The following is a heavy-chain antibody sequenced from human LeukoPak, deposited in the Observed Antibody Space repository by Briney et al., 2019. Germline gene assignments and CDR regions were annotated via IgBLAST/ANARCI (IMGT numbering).Heavy chain of an antibody. CDR1: DYTFTNYG. CDR3: ARDYYDSSGYYYVFAY. Sequence: GASVKVSCKASDYTFTNYGISWVRQAPGQGLEWMGWISAYNGNTNQAQKLQGRVTMTTDTSTRTAYMELRSLRSDDTDVYYCARDYYDSSGYYYVFAYWGQGTLVTVSS. CDR2: ISAYNGNT. V-gene: IGHV1-18*01. D-gene: IGHD3-22*01. J-gene: IGHJ4*02.